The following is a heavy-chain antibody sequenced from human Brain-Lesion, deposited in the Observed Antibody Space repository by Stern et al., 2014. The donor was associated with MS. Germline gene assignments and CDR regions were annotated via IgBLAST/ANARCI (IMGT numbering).Heavy chain of an antibody. J-gene: IGHJ6*02. CDR2: INPNTGGT. CDR1: GYIFTGYY. CDR3: ARDQRGITIFGVVTDYYYLGMDV. V-gene: IGHV1-2*02. Sequence: QVQLVQSGAEVKKPGASVKVSCKTSGYIFTGYYIHWVRQAPGQGLEWMAWINPNTGGTKYAHTFQGRVTLSRDTSISTAYVELSSLTSDDTAVYYCARDQRGITIFGVVTDYYYLGMDVWGQGTTVTVSS. D-gene: IGHD3-3*01.